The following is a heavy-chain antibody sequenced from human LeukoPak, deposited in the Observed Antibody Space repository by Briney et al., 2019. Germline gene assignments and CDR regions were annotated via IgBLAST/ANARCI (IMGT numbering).Heavy chain of an antibody. V-gene: IGHV4-34*01. J-gene: IGHJ5*02. CDR3: ARTSNYWFDP. Sequence: SETLSLTCAVYGGSFSGYYWSWIRQPPGKGLEWIGEINHSGSTNYNPSLKSRVTISVDTSKNQFSLKLSSVTAADTAVYYCARTSNYWFDPWGQGTLVTVYS. CDR1: GGSFSGYY. CDR2: INHSGST. D-gene: IGHD4/OR15-4a*01.